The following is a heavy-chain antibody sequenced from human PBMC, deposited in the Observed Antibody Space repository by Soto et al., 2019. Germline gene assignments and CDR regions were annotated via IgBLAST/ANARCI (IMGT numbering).Heavy chain of an antibody. CDR3: AREVQVHTPPFVY. D-gene: IGHD3-10*01. Sequence: QVQLVQSGAEMKKPGSTVKVSCQSSGGTFNTYVMNWVRQAPGQGPEWMGDISPMFGAANYAPKFQGRVTITADESTGPSYMQLSSLTSEDTALYFCAREVQVHTPPFVYWGQGTLVTVSS. V-gene: IGHV1-69*19. CDR2: ISPMFGAA. CDR1: GGTFNTYV. J-gene: IGHJ4*02.